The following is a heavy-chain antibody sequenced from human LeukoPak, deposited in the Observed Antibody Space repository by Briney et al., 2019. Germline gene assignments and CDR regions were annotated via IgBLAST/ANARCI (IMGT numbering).Heavy chain of an antibody. D-gene: IGHD6-6*01. CDR2: IYYSGST. CDR1: GGSINTTY. CDR3: ARMGYSSSSFDY. J-gene: IGHJ4*02. V-gene: IGHV4-59*01. Sequence: SETLSLTCSVSGGSINTTYWSWIRQPPGKGLEWIGYIYYSGSTNYNPSLKSRVTISVDTSKNQFSLKLSSVTAADTAVYYCARMGYSSSSFDYWGQGTLVTVSS.